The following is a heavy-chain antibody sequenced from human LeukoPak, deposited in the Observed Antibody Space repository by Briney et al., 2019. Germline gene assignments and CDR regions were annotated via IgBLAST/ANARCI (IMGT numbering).Heavy chain of an antibody. CDR3: ASTSNTWLGLPYFDS. J-gene: IGHJ4*02. D-gene: IGHD3-10*01. CDR2: IYYTGST. CDR1: GGSISSLY. Sequence: SETLSLTCSVSGGSISSLYWSWIRQPPGKGLEWIGYIYYTGSTNYNPSLKSRVTMFVDMSKNQFSLRLSSVTAADTAVYYCASTSNTWLGLPYFDSWGQGTLVTVSA. V-gene: IGHV4-59*08.